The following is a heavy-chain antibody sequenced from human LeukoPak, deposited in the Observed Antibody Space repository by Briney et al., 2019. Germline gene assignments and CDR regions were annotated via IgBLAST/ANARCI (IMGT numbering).Heavy chain of an antibody. J-gene: IGHJ4*02. CDR2: ISYDGSNK. Sequence: GGSLRLSCAASGFTFSSYAMHWVRQAPGKGLEWVAVISYDGSNKYYADSVKGRFTISRDNSKNTLYLQMNSLRAEDTAVYYCARDMVTIAVAGTGEPQFDYWGQGTLVTVSS. CDR1: GFTFSSYA. V-gene: IGHV3-30*04. D-gene: IGHD6-19*01. CDR3: ARDMVTIAVAGTGEPQFDY.